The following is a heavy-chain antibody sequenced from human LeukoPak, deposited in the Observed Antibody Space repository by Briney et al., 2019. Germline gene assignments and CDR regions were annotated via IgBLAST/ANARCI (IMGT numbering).Heavy chain of an antibody. Sequence: GGSLRLSCAASGFTFSSYSMNWVRQAPGKGLEWVSYISSSSSTIYYADSVKGRFTISRDNAKNSLYLQMNSLRDEDTAVYYCARGGVPDRPYDFWSGYYPTYYYYGMDVWGQGTTVTVSS. CDR2: ISSSSSTI. V-gene: IGHV3-48*02. CDR3: ARGGVPDRPYDFWSGYYPTYYYYGMDV. D-gene: IGHD3-3*01. CDR1: GFTFSSYS. J-gene: IGHJ6*02.